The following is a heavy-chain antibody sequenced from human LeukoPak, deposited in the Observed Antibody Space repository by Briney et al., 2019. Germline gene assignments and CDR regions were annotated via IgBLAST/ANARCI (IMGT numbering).Heavy chain of an antibody. Sequence: ASVKVSCKVSGYTLTELSMHWVRQAPGKGLEWMGGIDPKDGGTIYAQKFQGRVTMTEDTSTDTAYMELSSLRSEDTAMYYCATTRTQWFGELSLTPNGMDVWGQGTTVTVSS. J-gene: IGHJ6*02. V-gene: IGHV1-24*01. D-gene: IGHD3-10*01. CDR2: IDPKDGGT. CDR1: GYTLTELS. CDR3: ATTRTQWFGELSLTPNGMDV.